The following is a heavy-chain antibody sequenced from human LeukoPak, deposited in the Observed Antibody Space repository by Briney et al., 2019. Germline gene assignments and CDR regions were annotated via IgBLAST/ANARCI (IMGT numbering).Heavy chain of an antibody. Sequence: GESLRISCQGSGYSFTSYWTSWVRQMPGKGLEWMGRIDPSDSYTNYSPSFQGHVTISADKSISTAYLQWSSLKASDTAMYYCARGGLVAATQVVYYGMDVWGQGTTVTVSS. J-gene: IGHJ6*02. V-gene: IGHV5-10-1*01. CDR2: IDPSDSYT. CDR1: GYSFTSYW. D-gene: IGHD2-15*01. CDR3: ARGGLVAATQVVYYGMDV.